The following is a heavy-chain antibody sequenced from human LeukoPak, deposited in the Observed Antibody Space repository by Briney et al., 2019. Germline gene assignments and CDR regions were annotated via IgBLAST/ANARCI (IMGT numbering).Heavy chain of an antibody. CDR2: ISGSGGST. Sequence: GGSLRLSCAASGFTFSSYAMSWVRQAPGKGLEWVSAISGSGGSTYYADSVKGRFTISRDNAKNSLYLQMNSLRAEDTAVYYCARAHSRPGSYYDSSGYYGYWGQGALVTVSS. CDR3: ARAHSRPGSYYDSSGYYGY. CDR1: GFTFSSYA. J-gene: IGHJ4*02. D-gene: IGHD3-22*01. V-gene: IGHV3-23*01.